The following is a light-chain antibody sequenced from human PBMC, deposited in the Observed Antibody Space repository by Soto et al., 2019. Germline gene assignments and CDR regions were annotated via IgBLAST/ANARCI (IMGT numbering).Light chain of an antibody. Sequence: QSVLTQPPSVSGAPGQRVTISCTGSSSNIGAGYDVHWYQQLPGTAPKLLISGNSNRPSGVPDRFSGSKSGTSASLAITGLQAEDEADYYCQSSDSSRSGWVFGGGTTLTVL. CDR3: QSSDSSRSGWV. V-gene: IGLV1-40*01. CDR2: GNS. J-gene: IGLJ3*02. CDR1: SSNIGAGYD.